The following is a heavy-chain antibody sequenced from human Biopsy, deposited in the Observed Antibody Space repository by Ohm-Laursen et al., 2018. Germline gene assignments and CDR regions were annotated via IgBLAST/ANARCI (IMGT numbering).Heavy chain of an antibody. D-gene: IGHD3-9*01. J-gene: IGHJ6*02. Sequence: ASVKVSCKASGYTFAGYYLHWVRQAPGHGLEWMGWINPNSGNANYAQSFQGRLTVTRDTSISTAYMELTSLTFDDTAIYYCARVPAYPSIDGYYGLDLWGQETTVIVSS. CDR3: ARVPAYPSIDGYYGLDL. CDR1: GYTFAGYY. V-gene: IGHV1-2*02. CDR2: INPNSGNA.